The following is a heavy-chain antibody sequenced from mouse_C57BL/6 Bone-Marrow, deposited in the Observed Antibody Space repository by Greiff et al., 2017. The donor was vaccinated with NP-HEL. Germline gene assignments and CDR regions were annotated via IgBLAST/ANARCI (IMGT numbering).Heavy chain of an antibody. J-gene: IGHJ2*01. Sequence: EVQLVESEGGLVQPGSSMKLSCTASGFTFSDYYMAWVRQVPEKGLEWVANINYDGSSTYYLDSLKSRFIISRDNAKNILYLQMSSLKSEDTATYYCARGTTVVSRRYYFDYWGQGTTLTVSS. CDR1: GFTFSDYY. CDR3: ARGTTVVSRRYYFDY. V-gene: IGHV5-16*01. D-gene: IGHD1-1*01. CDR2: INYDGSST.